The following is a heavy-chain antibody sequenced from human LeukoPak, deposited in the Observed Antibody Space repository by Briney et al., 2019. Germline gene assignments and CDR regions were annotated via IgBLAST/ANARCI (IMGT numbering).Heavy chain of an antibody. D-gene: IGHD5-18*01. CDR3: ARSPKTRRGYSYGYAGGPDY. Sequence: SETLSLTCTVSGGSITSSSYYWGWIRQPPGKGLEWIGSIYYSGSTYYNPSLKSRFTISVDTSKNQFSLKLSSVTAAATAVYYCARSPKTRRGYSYGYAGGPDYWGQGTLVTVSS. V-gene: IGHV4-39*01. J-gene: IGHJ4*02. CDR2: IYYSGST. CDR1: GGSITSSSYY.